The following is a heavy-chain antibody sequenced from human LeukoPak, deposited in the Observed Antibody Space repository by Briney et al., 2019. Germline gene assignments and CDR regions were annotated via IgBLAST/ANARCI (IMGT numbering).Heavy chain of an antibody. CDR2: IYYSGST. V-gene: IGHV4-39*01. Sequence: PSETLSLTCTVSGVSISSSSYYWGWIRQPPGKGLEWIGSIYYSGSTYYNPSLKSRVTISVDTSKNQFSLKLSSVTAADTAVYYCARRPYSSSYAFDIWGQGTMVTVSS. J-gene: IGHJ3*02. CDR1: GVSISSSSYY. CDR3: ARRPYSSSYAFDI. D-gene: IGHD6-6*01.